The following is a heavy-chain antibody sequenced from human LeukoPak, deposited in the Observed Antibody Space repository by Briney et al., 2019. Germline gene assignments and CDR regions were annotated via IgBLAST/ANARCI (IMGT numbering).Heavy chain of an antibody. CDR2: IIPIFGTA. Sequence: AAVKVSCKASGGTFSSYAISWVRQAPGQGLEWMGGIIPIFGTANYAQKFQGRVTITADESTSTAYMELSSLRSEDTAVYYCARGRAPLLRYAFDIWGQGTMVTVSS. D-gene: IGHD3-3*01. V-gene: IGHV1-69*13. J-gene: IGHJ3*02. CDR1: GGTFSSYA. CDR3: ARGRAPLLRYAFDI.